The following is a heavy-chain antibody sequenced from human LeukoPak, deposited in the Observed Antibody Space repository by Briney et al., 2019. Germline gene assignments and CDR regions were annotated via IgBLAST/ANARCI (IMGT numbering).Heavy chain of an antibody. CDR1: GYTLTELS. Sequence: ASVKVSCKVSGYTLTELSMHWVRQAPGKGLEWMGGFDPEDGETIYAQKFQGRVTMTEDTSTDTAYMELSSLRSEDTAVYYCATSLNYDFWSGYYHWFDPWGQGTLVTVPS. CDR3: ATSLNYDFWSGYYHWFDP. D-gene: IGHD3-3*01. CDR2: FDPEDGET. J-gene: IGHJ5*02. V-gene: IGHV1-24*01.